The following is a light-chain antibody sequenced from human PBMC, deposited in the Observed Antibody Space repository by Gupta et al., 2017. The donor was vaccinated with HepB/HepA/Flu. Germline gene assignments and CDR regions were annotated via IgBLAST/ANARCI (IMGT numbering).Light chain of an antibody. CDR2: YVN. V-gene: IGLV2-11*01. J-gene: IGLJ1*01. Sequence: QSVLTQPRSVSGPTVSSVTISCTGTSSDVGRYNFVPWYQQHPGEAPKLMIYYVNKRPSGVPYRFSGSKSGNTASLTISGLQADDEADYYCSSFAGGYSLLVFGSGTEVTVL. CDR1: SSDVGRYNF. CDR3: SSFAGGYSLLV.